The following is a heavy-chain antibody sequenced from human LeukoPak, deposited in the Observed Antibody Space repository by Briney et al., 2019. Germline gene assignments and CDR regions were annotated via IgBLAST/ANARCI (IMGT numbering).Heavy chain of an antibody. J-gene: IGHJ4*02. CDR2: IYTGGNT. CDR1: GFTVSSNY. CDR3: SGAMRTPLGSFPY. D-gene: IGHD1-14*01. Sequence: PGGSLRLSCAASGFTVSSNYMSWVRQAPGRGLEWVSIIYTGGNTLYADSVKDRFIISRDNSKNTAYLQMNSLRDGDTAMYYCSGAMRTPLGSFPYWGQGTLVTASS. V-gene: IGHV3-53*01.